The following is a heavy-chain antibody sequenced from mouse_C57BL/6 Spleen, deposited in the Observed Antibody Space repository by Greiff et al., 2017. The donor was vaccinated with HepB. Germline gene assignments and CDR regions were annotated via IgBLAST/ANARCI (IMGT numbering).Heavy chain of an antibody. CDR2: IYPGDGDT. CDR1: GYAFSSSW. J-gene: IGHJ2*01. V-gene: IGHV1-82*01. Sequence: QVQLQQSGPELVKPGASVKISCKASGYAFSSSWMNWVKQRPGKGLEWIGRIYPGDGDTNYNGKFKGKATLTADKSSSTAYMQLRSLTSEDSAVYFCARGAHFDYWGQGTTLTVSS. CDR3: ARGAHFDY.